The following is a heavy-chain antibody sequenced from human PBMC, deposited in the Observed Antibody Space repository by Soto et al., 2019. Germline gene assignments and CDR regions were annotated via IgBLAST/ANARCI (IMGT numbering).Heavy chain of an antibody. CDR3: ARDSSGGDAYPDY. CDR1: GFSFSSYG. Sequence: QVRLVESGGGVVQPGRSLRLSCAASGFSFSSYGMHWVRQAPGKGLEWVAVIWYDESHRYFADSVKGRFTISRDSSKQTLYLQMSSLRAEYTAVYYCARDSSGGDAYPDYWGQGTQVTFSS. V-gene: IGHV3-33*08. D-gene: IGHD2-15*01. J-gene: IGHJ4*02. CDR2: IWYDESHR.